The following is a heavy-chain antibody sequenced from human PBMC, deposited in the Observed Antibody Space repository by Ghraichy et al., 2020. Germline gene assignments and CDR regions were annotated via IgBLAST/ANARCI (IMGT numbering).Heavy chain of an antibody. CDR1: GYSFTSYW. CDR2: IYPGDSDT. Sequence: GESLNISCKGSGYSFTSYWIGWVRQMPGKGLEWMGIIYPGDSDTRYSPSFQGQVTISADKSISTAYLQWSSLKASDTAMYYCARRPSYYGSGSYLDYWGQGTLVTVSS. CDR3: ARRPSYYGSGSYLDY. V-gene: IGHV5-51*01. J-gene: IGHJ4*02. D-gene: IGHD3-10*01.